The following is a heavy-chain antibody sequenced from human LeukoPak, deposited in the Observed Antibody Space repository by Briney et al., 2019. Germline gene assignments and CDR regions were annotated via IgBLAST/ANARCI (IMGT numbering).Heavy chain of an antibody. Sequence: PGGSLRLSCAASGFTFSDYYMSWIRQAPGKGLEWVSYISSSGSTIYYADSVKGRFTISRDNAKNSLYLQMNSLRAEDTAVYYWASPDYYGSGSYYYYMDVWGKGTTVTVSS. J-gene: IGHJ6*03. CDR3: ASPDYYGSGSYYYYMDV. D-gene: IGHD3-10*01. CDR2: ISSSGSTI. V-gene: IGHV3-11*01. CDR1: GFTFSDYY.